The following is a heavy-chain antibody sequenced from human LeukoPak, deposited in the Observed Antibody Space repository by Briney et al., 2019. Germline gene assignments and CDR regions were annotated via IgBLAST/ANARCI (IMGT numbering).Heavy chain of an antibody. CDR3: AALDYDFWSGYPN. V-gene: IGHV4-59*12. Sequence: PSETLSLTCTVSGGSISSYYWSWIRQPPGKGLEWIGYIYYSGSTNYNPSLKSRVTISVDTSKNQFSLKLSSVTAADTAVHYCAALDYDFWSGYPNWGQGTLVTVSS. CDR1: GGSISSYY. CDR2: IYYSGST. J-gene: IGHJ4*02. D-gene: IGHD3-3*01.